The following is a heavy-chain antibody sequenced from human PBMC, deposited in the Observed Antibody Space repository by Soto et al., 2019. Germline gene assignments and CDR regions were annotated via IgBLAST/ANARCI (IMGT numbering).Heavy chain of an antibody. CDR3: ARGITIFGVVMDYYYYMDV. J-gene: IGHJ6*03. Sequence: SETLSLTCAVYGGSFSGYYWSWIRQPPGKGLERIGEINHSGSTNYNPSLKSRVTISVDTSKNQFSLKLSSVTAADTAVYYCARGITIFGVVMDYYYYMDVWGKGTTVTVSS. CDR1: GGSFSGYY. D-gene: IGHD3-3*01. CDR2: INHSGST. V-gene: IGHV4-34*01.